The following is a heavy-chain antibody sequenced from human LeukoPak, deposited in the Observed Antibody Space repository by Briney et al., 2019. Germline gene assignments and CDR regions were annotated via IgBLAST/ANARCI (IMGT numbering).Heavy chain of an antibody. CDR3: ARAGYCTNGVCYGFDY. D-gene: IGHD2-8*01. CDR2: IWYDGSYE. CDR1: GFSFSNYG. J-gene: IGHJ4*02. Sequence: GGSLRLSCAASGFSFSNYGMHWVRQAPGEGLEWVATIWYDGSYEYYADSVKGRFTISRDNSKNTMYMQMNSLRAEDTAVYYCARAGYCTNGVCYGFDYWGQGTLVTVSS. V-gene: IGHV3-33*01.